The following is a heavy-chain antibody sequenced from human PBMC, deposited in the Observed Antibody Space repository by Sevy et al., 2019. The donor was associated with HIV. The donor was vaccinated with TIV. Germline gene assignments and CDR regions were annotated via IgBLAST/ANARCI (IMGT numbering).Heavy chain of an antibody. Sequence: GGSLRLSCAASGFTFSSYAMSWVRQAPGKGLEWVSTISNGGGNTFYADSVRGRFTVSRDNSKNTLYLQMNSLRAEDTAVYYCARGQDGDIVVVPAVQGLDYWGQGTLVTVSS. CDR1: GFTFSSYA. CDR2: ISNGGGNT. D-gene: IGHD2-2*01. J-gene: IGHJ4*02. V-gene: IGHV3-23*01. CDR3: ARGQDGDIVVVPAVQGLDY.